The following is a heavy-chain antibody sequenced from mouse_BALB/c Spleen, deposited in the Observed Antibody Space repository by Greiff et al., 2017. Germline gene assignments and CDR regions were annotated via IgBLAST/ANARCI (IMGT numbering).Heavy chain of an antibody. CDR3: ARSQLHAWFAY. D-gene: IGHD2-1*01. J-gene: IGHJ3*01. V-gene: IGHV1-82*01. CDR2: IYPGDGDT. CDR1: GYAFSSSW. Sequence: VHLVESGPELVKPGASVKISCKASGYAFSSSWMNWVKQRPGQGLEWIGRIYPGDGDTNYNGKFKGKATLTADKSSSTAYMQLSSLTSVDSAVYFCARSQLHAWFAYWGQGTLVTVSA.